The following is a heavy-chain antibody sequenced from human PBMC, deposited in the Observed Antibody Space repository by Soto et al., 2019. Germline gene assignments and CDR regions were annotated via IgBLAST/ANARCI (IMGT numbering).Heavy chain of an antibody. Sequence: QVQLVESGGGVVQPGTSLIISCVGSGFTFSTYAMHWVRQAPGKGLQWVSVITSDGSKKYPADSVKGRFIISRDNYKNTLYLQMNTLRTEDTAVYYCARTVASAGPDAFDIWGQGTVLTVSS. J-gene: IGHJ3*02. CDR1: GFTFSTYA. CDR2: ITSDGSKK. D-gene: IGHD6-13*01. CDR3: ARTVASAGPDAFDI. V-gene: IGHV3-30-3*01.